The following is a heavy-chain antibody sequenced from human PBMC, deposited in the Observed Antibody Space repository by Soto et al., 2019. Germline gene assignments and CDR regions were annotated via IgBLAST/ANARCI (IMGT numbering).Heavy chain of an antibody. CDR2: IYYSGST. V-gene: IGHV4-39*02. CDR3: ARDRYCSGGSCYSEDY. CDR1: GGSISSSSYY. J-gene: IGHJ4*02. Sequence: QLQLQESGPGLVKPSETLSLTCTVSGGSISSSSYYCGWIRQPPGKGLEWIGSIYYSGSTYYNPSLKSRVTISVDTSKNQFSLKLSSVTAADTAVYYCARDRYCSGGSCYSEDYWGQGTLVTVSS. D-gene: IGHD2-15*01.